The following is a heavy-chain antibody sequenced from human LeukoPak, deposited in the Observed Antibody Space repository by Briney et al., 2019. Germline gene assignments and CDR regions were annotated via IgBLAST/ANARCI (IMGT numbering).Heavy chain of an antibody. CDR2: ISSKTYGGTT. Sequence: LRLSCKTSGLNFGDHAMSWFRQARGTGLERVGFISSKTYGGTTDFAASVKGRFTISRDDSKSVAYLEMNSLKTEDTAVYYCTKAFCDGGGCYEPNYWGQGTLVTVSS. V-gene: IGHV3-49*03. CDR1: GLNFGDHA. J-gene: IGHJ4*02. D-gene: IGHD2-21*02. CDR3: TKAFCDGGGCYEPNY.